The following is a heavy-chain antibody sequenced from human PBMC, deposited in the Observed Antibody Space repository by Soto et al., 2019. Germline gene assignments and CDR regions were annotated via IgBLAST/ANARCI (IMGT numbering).Heavy chain of an antibody. V-gene: IGHV5-51*01. Sequence: GESLKISCKGSGYSFTSYWIGWVRQMPGKGLEWMGIIYPGDSDTRYSPSFQGQVTISADKSISTAYLQWSSLKASDTAMYYCARQHCSGGSCYSGDYWGQGTLVTVSS. CDR3: ARQHCSGGSCYSGDY. CDR2: IYPGDSDT. CDR1: GYSFTSYW. D-gene: IGHD2-15*01. J-gene: IGHJ4*02.